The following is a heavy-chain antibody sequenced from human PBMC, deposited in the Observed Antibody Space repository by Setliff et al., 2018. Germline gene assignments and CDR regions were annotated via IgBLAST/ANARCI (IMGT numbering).Heavy chain of an antibody. J-gene: IGHJ4*02. CDR3: VRDLHWGFDY. D-gene: IGHD7-27*01. CDR2: IDSGGST. CDR1: GFTFSGYY. Sequence: PGGSLRLSCAASGFTFSGYYMQWVRQAPGKGLEWVSVIDSGGSTYYADSLKGRFTISRDNVKNSLFLQMNSLRAEDTAVYYCVRDLHWGFDYWGLGTLVTVSS. V-gene: IGHV3-66*01.